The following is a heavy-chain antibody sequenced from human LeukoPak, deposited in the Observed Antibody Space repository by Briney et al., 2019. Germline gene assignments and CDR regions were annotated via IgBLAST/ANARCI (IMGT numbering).Heavy chain of an antibody. V-gene: IGHV4-39*01. Sequence: SETLSLTCTVSGGSISSSSYYWGWIRQPPGKGLEWIGSIYYSGSTYYNPSLKSRVTISVDTSKNQFSLKLSSVTAADTAVYYCARLPGGAPYWYFDLWGRGTLVTVSS. CDR1: GGSISSSSYY. J-gene: IGHJ2*01. CDR2: IYYSGST. D-gene: IGHD2-8*02. CDR3: ARLPGGAPYWYFDL.